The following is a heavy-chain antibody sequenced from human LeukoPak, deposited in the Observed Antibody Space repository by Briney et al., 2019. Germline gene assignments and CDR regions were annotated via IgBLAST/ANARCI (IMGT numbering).Heavy chain of an antibody. CDR2: IIPILGIV. Sequence: SVKVSCKASGGTFSRYAISWVRQAPGQGLEWMGKIIPILGIVNYAQKFQGRVTITADKSTSTAYMELSSLRSDDTAVYYCARAYCSSTSCYTDNWFDPWGQGTLVTVSS. J-gene: IGHJ5*02. CDR1: GGTFSRYA. V-gene: IGHV1-69*04. CDR3: ARAYCSSTSCYTDNWFDP. D-gene: IGHD2-2*02.